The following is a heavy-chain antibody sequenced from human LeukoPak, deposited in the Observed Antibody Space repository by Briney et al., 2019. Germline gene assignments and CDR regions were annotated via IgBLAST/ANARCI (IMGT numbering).Heavy chain of an antibody. J-gene: IGHJ5*02. Sequence: SETLSLTCTVSGGSISSVDYYWSWLRQPPGKGLEWIGYIYYSGSTYYNPSLKSRGTISIDTSKNQFSLKLSSVTAADTAVYYCARVRGLLNWFDPWGQGTLVTVSS. D-gene: IGHD1-26*01. CDR2: IYYSGST. CDR3: ARVRGLLNWFDP. CDR1: GGSISSVDYY. V-gene: IGHV4-30-4*01.